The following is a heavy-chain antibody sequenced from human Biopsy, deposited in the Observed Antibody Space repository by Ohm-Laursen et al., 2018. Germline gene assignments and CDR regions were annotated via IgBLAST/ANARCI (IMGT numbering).Heavy chain of an antibody. D-gene: IGHD3-3*01. J-gene: IGHJ3*01. CDR3: ARLYRLDDYWNDDPPDAFDV. CDR1: GGSMSGDY. CDR2: ISDRGTT. Sequence: SQTLSLTRTVSGGSMSGDYWSWIRQSPRKGLEWIGHISDRGTTNSNPSLRGRITISVDTSKNQFSLKLNSVSAADTALFFCARLYRLDDYWNDDPPDAFDVWGPGTMVTVSS. V-gene: IGHV4-59*01.